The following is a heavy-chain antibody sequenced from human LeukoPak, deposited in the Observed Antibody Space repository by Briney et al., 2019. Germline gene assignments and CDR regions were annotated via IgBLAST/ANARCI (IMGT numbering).Heavy chain of an antibody. D-gene: IGHD3-10*01. CDR2: IYHSGST. V-gene: IGHV4-38-2*02. CDR1: GYSISSGYY. J-gene: IGHJ6*02. CDR3: ARDLGLYYYGSLLQGGANQGYGMDV. Sequence: SETLSLTCTVSGYSISSGYYWGWIRQPPGKGLEWIGSIYHSGSTYYNPSLKSRVTISVDTSKNQFSLKLSSVTAADTAVYYCARDLGLYYYGSLLQGGANQGYGMDVWGQGTTVTVSS.